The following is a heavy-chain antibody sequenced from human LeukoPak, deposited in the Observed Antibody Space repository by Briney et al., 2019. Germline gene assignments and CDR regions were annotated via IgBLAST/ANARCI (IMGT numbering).Heavy chain of an antibody. CDR1: GFTFSSYG. CDR2: IWYDGSNK. CDR3: ARGDYGGNSAGFGYPYDY. V-gene: IGHV3-33*01. D-gene: IGHD4-23*01. J-gene: IGHJ4*02. Sequence: GRSLRLSCAASGFTFSSYGMHWVRQAPGKGLEWVAVIWYDGSNKYYADSVKGRFTISRDNSKNTLYLQMNSLRVEDTAVYYCARGDYGGNSAGFGYPYDYWGQGTLVTVSS.